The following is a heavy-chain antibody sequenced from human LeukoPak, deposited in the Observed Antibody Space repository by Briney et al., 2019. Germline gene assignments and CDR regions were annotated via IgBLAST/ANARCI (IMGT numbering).Heavy chain of an antibody. CDR2: IRYDGSNK. J-gene: IGHJ4*02. Sequence: PGGSLRLSCAASGFTFSSYGMHWVRQAPGKGLEWVAFIRYDGSNKYYADSVKGRFTISRDNSKNTLYLQMNNLRAEDTAVYYCARDLSGIAGYTYGRGIDYWGQGTLVTVSS. CDR3: ARDLSGIAGYTYGRGIDY. CDR1: GFTFSSYG. V-gene: IGHV3-30*02. D-gene: IGHD5-18*01.